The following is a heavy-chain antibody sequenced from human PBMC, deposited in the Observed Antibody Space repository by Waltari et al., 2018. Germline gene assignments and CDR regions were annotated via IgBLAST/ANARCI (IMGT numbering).Heavy chain of an antibody. CDR2: IDPSDSFR. V-gene: IGHV5-10-1*01. D-gene: IGHD2-2*01. J-gene: IGHJ4*02. CDR1: GYGVTSHW. Sequence: EVQLVQSGAEVKKPAESLRISWEGSGYGVTSHWISWVRQMPGKGLGWVGRIDPSDSFRNYGPAFEGHVTISVDQSLRTAYLQWDSLKASDTAIYYCVRHRTTYPLEIDYWGQGTLVTVSS. CDR3: VRHRTTYPLEIDY.